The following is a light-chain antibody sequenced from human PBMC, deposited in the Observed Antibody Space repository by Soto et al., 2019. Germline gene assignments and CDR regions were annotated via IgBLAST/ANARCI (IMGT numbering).Light chain of an antibody. Sequence: SALTQPASVSGSPGQSITISCTGTSSDVGGYNYVSWYQQHPGKAPKLMIYEVSNRPSGVSNRFSGSKSGNTASLTISGLQAEDEADYYCSSYTSSSHVVFGGGTQLTVL. J-gene: IGLJ2*01. V-gene: IGLV2-14*01. CDR3: SSYTSSSHVV. CDR2: EVS. CDR1: SSDVGGYNY.